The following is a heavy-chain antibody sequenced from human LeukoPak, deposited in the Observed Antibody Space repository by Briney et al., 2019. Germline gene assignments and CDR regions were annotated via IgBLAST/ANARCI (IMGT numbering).Heavy chain of an antibody. CDR1: VLTFSVFC. J-gene: IGHJ5*02. CDR3: AREHIVVVTARFDP. Sequence: GGTPCPSRAASVLTFSVFCISSGRPAPSNGLGWVANIKQDGSEKYYVDSVKGRFTISRDNAKNSLYLQMNSLRAEDTAVYYCAREHIVVVTARFDPWGQGTLVTVSS. CDR2: IKQDGSEK. D-gene: IGHD2-21*02. V-gene: IGHV3-7*01.